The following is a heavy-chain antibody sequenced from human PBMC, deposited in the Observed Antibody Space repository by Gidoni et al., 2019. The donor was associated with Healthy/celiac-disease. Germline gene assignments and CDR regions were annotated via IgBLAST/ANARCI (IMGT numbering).Heavy chain of an antibody. Sequence: EVQPLESGGGLVQPGGSLRLPCAASGFTSSSYAMSWVRQAPGKGLGWVSAISGSGGSTYYADSVKGRFTISRDNSKNTLYLQMNSLRAEDTAVYYCAKGPEGGYYYFDYWGQGTLVTVSS. V-gene: IGHV3-23*01. CDR1: GFTSSSYA. CDR3: AKGPEGGYYYFDY. J-gene: IGHJ4*02. CDR2: ISGSGGST. D-gene: IGHD3-22*01.